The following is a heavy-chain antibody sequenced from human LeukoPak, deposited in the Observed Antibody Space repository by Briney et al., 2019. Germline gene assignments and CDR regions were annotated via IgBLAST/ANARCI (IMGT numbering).Heavy chain of an antibody. Sequence: GRSLRLSCTASGFTFGDYAMSWFRQAPRKGLEWVGFIRSKAYGGTTEYAASVKGRFTISRDDSKSIAYLQMNSLKTEDTAVYYCTRTIRLAYCGGDCYSPFDYWGQGTLVTVSS. CDR3: TRTIRLAYCGGDCYSPFDY. V-gene: IGHV3-49*03. CDR1: GFTFGDYA. D-gene: IGHD2-21*02. CDR2: IRSKAYGGTT. J-gene: IGHJ4*02.